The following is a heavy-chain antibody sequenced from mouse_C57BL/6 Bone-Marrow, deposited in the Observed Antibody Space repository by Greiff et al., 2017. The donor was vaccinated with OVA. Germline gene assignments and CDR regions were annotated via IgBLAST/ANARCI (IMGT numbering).Heavy chain of an antibody. CDR2: INPNNGGT. D-gene: IGHD1-1*01. CDR3: ARWRFTTVVAEGYFDV. J-gene: IGHJ1*03. Sequence: VQLQQSGPELVKPGASVKISCKASGYTFTDYYMNWVKQSHGKSLEWIGDINPNNGGTSYNQKFKGKATLTVDKSSSTAYMELRSLTSEDSAVYYCARWRFTTVVAEGYFDVWGTGTTVTVSS. CDR1: GYTFTDYY. V-gene: IGHV1-26*01.